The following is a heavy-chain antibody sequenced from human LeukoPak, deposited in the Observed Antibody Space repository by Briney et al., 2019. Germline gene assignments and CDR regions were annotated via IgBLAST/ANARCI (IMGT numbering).Heavy chain of an antibody. J-gene: IGHJ4*02. CDR3: ARYPGASGDSYYFDY. CDR2: INYSGSI. D-gene: IGHD4-17*01. CDR1: GGSVTTYH. V-gene: IGHV4-59*02. Sequence: SDTLSLTCTVSGGSVTTYHWSWIRQPPGKGLEWSVYINYSGSINYNPSLNSRVTISLDTSKNEFSLKLRSVTAADTAVYYCARYPGASGDSYYFDYWGQGTRVTVSS.